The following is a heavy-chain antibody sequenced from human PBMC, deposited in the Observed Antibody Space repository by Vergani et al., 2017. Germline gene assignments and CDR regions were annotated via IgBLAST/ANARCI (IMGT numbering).Heavy chain of an antibody. CDR1: GFTVSSNY. J-gene: IGHJ6*02. Sequence: EVQLVESGGGLVQPGGSLRLSCAASGFTVSSNYMSWVRQAPGKGLEWVSVIYSGGSTYYADSVKGRFTISRDNSKNTLYLQMNSLRAEDTAVYYCARDRTMVRGVYYYYYGMDVWGQGTTVTVSS. CDR2: IYSGGST. CDR3: ARDRTMVRGVYYYYYGMDV. V-gene: IGHV3-66*01. D-gene: IGHD3-10*01.